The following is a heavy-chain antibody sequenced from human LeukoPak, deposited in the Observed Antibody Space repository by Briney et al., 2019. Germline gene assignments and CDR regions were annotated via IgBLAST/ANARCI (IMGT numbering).Heavy chain of an antibody. CDR2: VNPNSGGT. D-gene: IGHD4-17*01. V-gene: IGHV1-2*02. CDR3: ARDGATVKGAFDI. CDR1: GYTFTGYY. Sequence: ASVKVSCKASGYTFTGYYMHWVRQAPGQGLEWMGWVNPNSGGTNYAQKFQGRVTMTRDTSISTAYMELSRLRSGDTAVYYCARDGATVKGAFDIWGQGTMVTVSS. J-gene: IGHJ3*02.